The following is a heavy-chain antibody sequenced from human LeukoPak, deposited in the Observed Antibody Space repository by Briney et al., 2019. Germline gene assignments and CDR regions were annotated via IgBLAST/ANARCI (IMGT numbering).Heavy chain of an antibody. CDR3: ARGTWEAAATPHSFDT. J-gene: IGHJ4*02. CDR1: GFSLASFG. Sequence: GASVKVSCKAFGFSLASFGFNWVRQAPGQGLEWMGWISGYNGHTRYEQKFHDRVTMTTDSSTRTVYMELRSLRYDDTALYYCARGTWEAAATPHSFDTWGQGALVLVSS. V-gene: IGHV1-18*01. D-gene: IGHD1-26*01. CDR2: ISGYNGHT.